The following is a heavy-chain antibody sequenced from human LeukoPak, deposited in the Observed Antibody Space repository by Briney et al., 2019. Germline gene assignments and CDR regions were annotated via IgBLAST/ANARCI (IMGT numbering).Heavy chain of an antibody. V-gene: IGHV5-51*01. Sequence: HGESLRISCQGSGYPFTTSWIGWVRQLPGKGLEWTAITYAGNSEGKYRPSFQGQVYISTDRTIITAYLHWSSLKASDTAIYYCAIINHPDGRVYWGEGTLVTLS. CDR2: TYAGNSEG. CDR1: GYPFTTSW. J-gene: IGHJ4*02. CDR3: AIINHPDGRVY. D-gene: IGHD5-24*01.